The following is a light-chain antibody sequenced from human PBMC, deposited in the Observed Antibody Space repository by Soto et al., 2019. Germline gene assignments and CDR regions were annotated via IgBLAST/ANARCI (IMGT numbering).Light chain of an antibody. CDR3: QQSYSSPRT. CDR2: AAS. Sequence: DIQMTQSPSSLSASVGDRVTITCRASQNINRYLNWYQQKPGKAPKLLIYAASTLQSGVPSRFSGSASGTDSTLTISSLHPEDFAIYYCQQSYSSPRTFGQGTKLDIQ. J-gene: IGKJ2*01. CDR1: QNINRY. V-gene: IGKV1-39*01.